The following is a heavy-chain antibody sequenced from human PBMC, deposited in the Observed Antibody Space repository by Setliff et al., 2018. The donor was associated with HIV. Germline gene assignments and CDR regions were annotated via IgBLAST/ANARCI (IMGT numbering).Heavy chain of an antibody. CDR2: ISAYNGNT. J-gene: IGHJ6*02. CDR1: GYTFTSYD. CDR3: AREIGDYYDSSGYYPPTDYYYGMDV. D-gene: IGHD3-22*01. V-gene: IGHV1-18*01. Sequence: GASVKVSCKASGYTFTSYDISWVRQAPGQGLEWMGWISAYNGNTNYAQKLQGRVTMTTDTSPSTAYMELRSLRSDDTAVYYCAREIGDYYDSSGYYPPTDYYYGMDVWGQGTTVTVS.